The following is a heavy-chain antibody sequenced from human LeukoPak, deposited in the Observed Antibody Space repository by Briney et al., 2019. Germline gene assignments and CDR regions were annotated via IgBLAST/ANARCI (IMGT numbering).Heavy chain of an antibody. D-gene: IGHD6-13*01. CDR2: ISYDGNNK. J-gene: IGHJ4*02. CDR1: GFTFSSYD. Sequence: QPGRSLRLSCAASGFTFSSYDMHWVRQAPGKGLDWVAVISYDGNNKYYADSVKGRFTISRDNSKNTLYLQMNSLRAEDTAVYFCAKDRGIAAAGKRRPGYYFDYWGQGTLVTVSS. CDR3: AKDRGIAAAGKRRPGYYFDY. V-gene: IGHV3-30*18.